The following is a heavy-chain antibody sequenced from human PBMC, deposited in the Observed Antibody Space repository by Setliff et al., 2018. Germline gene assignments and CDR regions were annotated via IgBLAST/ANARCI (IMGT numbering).Heavy chain of an antibody. J-gene: IGHJ3*02. CDR3: STMVAREHAFDI. D-gene: IGHD3-10*01. Sequence: SSETLSLTCTASGGSIGSNNFYWTWIRQSPGKGLEWIGAVYFSGGTYYNPSLKSRLTISVDTSRSHFSLRLNSLSAADTAVYSCSTMVAREHAFDIWGRGTMVTVSS. V-gene: IGHV4-39*02. CDR1: GGSIGSNNFY. CDR2: VYFSGGT.